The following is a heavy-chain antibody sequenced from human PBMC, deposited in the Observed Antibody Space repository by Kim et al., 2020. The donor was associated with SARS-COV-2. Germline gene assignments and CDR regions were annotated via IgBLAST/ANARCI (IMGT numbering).Heavy chain of an antibody. D-gene: IGHD2-15*01. V-gene: IGHV4-34*01. CDR3: ARGLVVVVAATSPFDY. CDR2: INHSGST. J-gene: IGHJ4*01. Sequence: SETLSLTCAVYGGSFSGYYWSWIRQPPGKGLEWIGEINHSGSTNYNPSLKSRVTISVDTSKNQFSLKLSSVTAADTAVYYCARGLVVVVAATSPFDYWG. CDR1: GGSFSGYY.